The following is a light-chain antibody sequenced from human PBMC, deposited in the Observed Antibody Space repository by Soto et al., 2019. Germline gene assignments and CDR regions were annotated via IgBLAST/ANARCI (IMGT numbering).Light chain of an antibody. CDR2: EVT. J-gene: IGLJ1*01. CDR1: SSDVGIYNY. V-gene: IGLV2-14*01. CDR3: QPYDSSLSGSYV. Sequence: QSVLTQPASVSGSPGQSIAISCTGSSSDVGIYNYVSWYQQHPGKVPKLIIYEVTNRPSGVSNRFSGSKSGNTASLTISGLQAEDEADYYCQPYDSSLSGSYVFGPGTKVTV.